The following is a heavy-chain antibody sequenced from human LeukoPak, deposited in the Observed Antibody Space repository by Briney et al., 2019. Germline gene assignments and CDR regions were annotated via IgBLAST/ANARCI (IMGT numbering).Heavy chain of an antibody. V-gene: IGHV3-7*01. CDR1: GFTFSNAW. CDR2: IKQDGSEE. D-gene: IGHD3-9*01. J-gene: IGHJ6*03. Sequence: GGSLRLSCAASGFTFSNAWMSWVRQAPGKGLEWVANIKQDGSEEYYVDSVKGRFTISRDNAKNSLYLQMNSLRAEDTAVYYCARGLDQDYYYYYYMDVWGQGTLVTVSS. CDR3: ARGLDQDYYYYYYMDV.